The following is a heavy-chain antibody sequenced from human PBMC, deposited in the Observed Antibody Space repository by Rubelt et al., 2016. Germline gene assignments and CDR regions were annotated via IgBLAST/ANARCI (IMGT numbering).Heavy chain of an antibody. D-gene: IGHD6-6*01. CDR1: GGSFSGYY. CDR2: INHSGST. Sequence: QVQLQQWGAGLLKPSETLSLTCAVYGGSFSGYYWSWIRQPPGKGLEWIGEINHSGSTNYNPSLKSRVTISVDTSKNQFSLKLSFVTAADTAVYYCARGRSMDYWGQGTLVTVSS. J-gene: IGHJ4*02. V-gene: IGHV4-34*01. CDR3: ARGRSMDY.